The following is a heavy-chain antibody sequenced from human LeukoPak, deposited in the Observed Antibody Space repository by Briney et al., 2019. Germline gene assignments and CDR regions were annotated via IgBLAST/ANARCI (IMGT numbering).Heavy chain of an antibody. CDR2: INPSGGST. V-gene: IGHV1-46*01. CDR3: ARTMVWGVNYYFDY. D-gene: IGHD3-10*01. Sequence: GASVKVSCKASGYIFTSYYIHWVRRAPGQGLEWMGIINPSGGSTSYAQKFQGRVTMTSQTSTSTVYMELNSLSSEDTAMYYCARTMVWGVNYYFDYWGQGTLVTVSS. CDR1: GYIFTSYY. J-gene: IGHJ4*02.